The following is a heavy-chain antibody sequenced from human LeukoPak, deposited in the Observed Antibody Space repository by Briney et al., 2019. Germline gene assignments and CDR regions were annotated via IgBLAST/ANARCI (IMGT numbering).Heavy chain of an antibody. CDR1: GDSISSSSYY. J-gene: IGHJ3*02. D-gene: IGHD4-23*01. Sequence: PSETLSLTCTVSGDSISSSSYYWGWIRQPPGKELEWMGSIYYSGSTYYNPSLNSRVTISVDTFKNQFSLKLSSVTAADTAVYYCARDYLGGNPDAFDIWGQGTMVTVSS. CDR3: ARDYLGGNPDAFDI. V-gene: IGHV4-39*07. CDR2: IYYSGST.